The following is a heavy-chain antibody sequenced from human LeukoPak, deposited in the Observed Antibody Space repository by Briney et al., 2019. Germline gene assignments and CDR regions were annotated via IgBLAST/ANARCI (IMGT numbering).Heavy chain of an antibody. J-gene: IGHJ4*02. CDR3: ASSKGYSGYDWLSYFDY. D-gene: IGHD5-12*01. Sequence: GRSLRLSCAASGFTFSSYAMHWVRQAPGKGLEWVAVISYDGSNKYYADPVKGRFTISRDNSKNTLYLQMNSLRAEDTAVYYCASSKGYSGYDWLSYFDYWGQGTLVTVSS. CDR1: GFTFSSYA. V-gene: IGHV3-30*03. CDR2: ISYDGSNK.